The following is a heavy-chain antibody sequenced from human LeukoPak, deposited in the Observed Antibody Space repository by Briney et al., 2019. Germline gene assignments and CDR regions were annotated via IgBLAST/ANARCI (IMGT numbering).Heavy chain of an antibody. CDR1: GGSISNYY. D-gene: IGHD3-10*01. V-gene: IGHV4-59*01. Sequence: SETLSLTRTVSGGSISNYYWSWIRQPPGKGLEWIGFIHSNGGANYNASLNSRATISRDTSRSQVSLKLTSVTAADTAVYYCASSNLGSLGQFDPWGQGTLVTVSS. J-gene: IGHJ5*02. CDR2: IHSNGGA. CDR3: ASSNLGSLGQFDP.